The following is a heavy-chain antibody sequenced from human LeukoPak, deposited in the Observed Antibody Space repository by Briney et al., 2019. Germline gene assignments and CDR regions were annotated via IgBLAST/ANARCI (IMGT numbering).Heavy chain of an antibody. CDR2: IYTSGST. CDR1: GGSISSYY. J-gene: IGHJ5*02. Sequence: SETLSLTCTVSGGSISSYYWSWIRQPAGKGLEWIGRIYTSGSTNYNPSLKSRVTMSVDTSKNQFSLKLSSVTAADTAVYYCARGNYDILTGSWWFDPWGQGTLVTVSS. D-gene: IGHD3-9*01. CDR3: ARGNYDILTGSWWFDP. V-gene: IGHV4-4*07.